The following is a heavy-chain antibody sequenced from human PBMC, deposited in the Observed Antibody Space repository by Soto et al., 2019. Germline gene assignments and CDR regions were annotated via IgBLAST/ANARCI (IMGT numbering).Heavy chain of an antibody. CDR1: GFSFSDYY. J-gene: IGHJ4*02. V-gene: IGHV3-11*01. CDR3: AKMTSSGWYDPVFH. CDR2: ISGSSSNI. D-gene: IGHD6-19*01. Sequence: QVQLVESGGGLVKTRGSLRLSCVASGFSFSDYYMSWVRQAPGKGLEWISYISGSSSNIYYADSVKGRFTISRDNAENSVFLQMNNLRAEDKARYYCAKMTSSGWYDPVFHWGQGTLVTVSS.